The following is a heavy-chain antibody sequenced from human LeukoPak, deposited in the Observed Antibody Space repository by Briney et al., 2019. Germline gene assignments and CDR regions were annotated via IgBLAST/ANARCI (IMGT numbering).Heavy chain of an antibody. CDR2: IHYSGST. CDR1: GGSIRSDY. D-gene: IGHD3-22*01. Sequence: SETLSLTCTVSGGSIRSDYWSWVRQPPGKGLEWIGYIHYSGSTNYNASLKSRLTMSVDTSKNQFSLKLSSVTAADTAVYYCARGGYYYDSSGYWGAFDIWGQGTMVTVSS. V-gene: IGHV4-59*01. J-gene: IGHJ3*02. CDR3: ARGGYYYDSSGYWGAFDI.